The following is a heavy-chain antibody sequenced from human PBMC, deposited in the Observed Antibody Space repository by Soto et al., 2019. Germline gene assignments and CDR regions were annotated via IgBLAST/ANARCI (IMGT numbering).Heavy chain of an antibody. Sequence: QVQLVQSGAEVKKPGASVKVSCKAAGYTFTSYAMHWVRQAPGQRLEWMGWINAGNGTTKYSQKFQGRVTITRDTPARTAYMELSSLRSDDTAVYYCAKDDYDSSGYYPPALLCEYWGHGTLVNVSS. CDR2: INAGNGTT. V-gene: IGHV1-3*01. D-gene: IGHD3-22*01. J-gene: IGHJ4*01. CDR3: AKDDYDSSGYYPPALLCEY. CDR1: GYTFTSYA.